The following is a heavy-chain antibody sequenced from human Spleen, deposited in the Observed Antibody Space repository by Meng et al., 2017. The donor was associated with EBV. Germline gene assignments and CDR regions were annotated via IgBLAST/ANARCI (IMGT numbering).Heavy chain of an antibody. CDR1: GVAITNGGYS. Sequence: QLQLQESGSGLETPSQTLSLTCAVYGVAITNGGYSWSWVRKPPGKGLEWIGHIYHSGSTSYNPSVKSRVIMSVDRSKNQFSLKLSSVTAADTAVYYCARAGSFLGIIDSWGQGTLVTVSS. J-gene: IGHJ5*01. V-gene: IGHV4-30-2*01. D-gene: IGHD2/OR15-2a*01. CDR3: ARAGSFLGIIDS. CDR2: IYHSGST.